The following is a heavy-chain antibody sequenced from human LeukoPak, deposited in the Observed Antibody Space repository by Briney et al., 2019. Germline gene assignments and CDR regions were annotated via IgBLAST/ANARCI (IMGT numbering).Heavy chain of an antibody. J-gene: IGHJ6*02. V-gene: IGHV3-21*01. D-gene: IGHD2/OR15-2a*01. CDR3: ARDLWTSRDYYGMDV. Sequence: GGSLRLSCAASGFTFSSDTMSWVRQAPGKGLEWVSSMSSNSKYKYYADSVKGRFTISRDNAKNSLYLQMNSLRADDTAVYYCARDLWTSRDYYGMDVWGQGTTVTVSS. CDR2: MSSNSKYK. CDR1: GFTFSSDT.